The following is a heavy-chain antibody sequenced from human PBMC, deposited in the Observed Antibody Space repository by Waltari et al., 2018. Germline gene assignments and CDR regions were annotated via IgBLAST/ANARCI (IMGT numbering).Heavy chain of an antibody. J-gene: IGHJ6*02. Sequence: QVQLVESGGGVVQPGRSLGPSVAASGFTFSSSVLNWVRQTPGRGLEWGAVISSDGSRKSYADSVKGRFSISRDNSKNSLSLEMNSLRPEDTAVYYCASCTGGNCYYYGFDVWGQGTTVTVSS. CDR1: GFTFSSSV. V-gene: IGHV3-30-3*01. CDR3: ASCTGGNCYYYGFDV. CDR2: ISSDGSRK. D-gene: IGHD2-8*02.